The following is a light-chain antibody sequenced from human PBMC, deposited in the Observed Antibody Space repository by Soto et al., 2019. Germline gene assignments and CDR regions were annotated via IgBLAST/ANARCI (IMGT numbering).Light chain of an antibody. CDR2: EGD. J-gene: IGLJ1*01. Sequence: QSALTQPASVSGSPGQSITISCTGTSSDVGSYNLVSWYQQHPGTAPKLMIYEGDKRPSGVSNRFSGSKSGNTASLTISGLQAEDEADYYCCSYADNTDYVFGTGTKLTVL. CDR3: CSYADNTDYV. CDR1: SSDVGSYNL. V-gene: IGLV2-23*01.